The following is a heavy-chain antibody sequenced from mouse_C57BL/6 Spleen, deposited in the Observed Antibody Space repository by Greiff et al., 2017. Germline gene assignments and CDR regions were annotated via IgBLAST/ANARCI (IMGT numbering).Heavy chain of an antibody. V-gene: IGHV5-4*03. D-gene: IGHD3-2*02. J-gene: IGHJ4*01. CDR1: GFTFSSYA. Sequence: EVNVVESGGGLVKPGGSLKLSCAASGFTFSSYAMSWVRQTPEKRLEWVATISDGGSYTYYPDNVKGRFTISRDNAKNNLYLQMSHLKSEDTAMYYCARRQLRLRSYAMDYWGQGTSVTVSS. CDR2: ISDGGSYT. CDR3: ARRQLRLRSYAMDY.